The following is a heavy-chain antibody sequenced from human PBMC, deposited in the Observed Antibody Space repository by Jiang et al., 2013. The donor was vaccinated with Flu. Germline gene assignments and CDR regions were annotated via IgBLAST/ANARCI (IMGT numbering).Heavy chain of an antibody. Sequence: EWVAVISYDGSNKYYADSVKGRFTISRDNSKNTLYLQMNSLRAEDTAVYYCARGHYSSSKPTSSYFDYWGQGTLVTVSS. CDR3: ARGHYSSSKPTSSYFDY. J-gene: IGHJ4*02. D-gene: IGHD6-6*01. CDR2: ISYDGSNK. V-gene: IGHV3-30-3*01.